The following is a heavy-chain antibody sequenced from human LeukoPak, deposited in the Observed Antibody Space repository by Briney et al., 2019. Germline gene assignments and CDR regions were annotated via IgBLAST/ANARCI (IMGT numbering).Heavy chain of an antibody. Sequence: SETLSLTCTVSGGSISSYYWSWIRQPPGKGLEWIGYIYYSGSTNYNPSLKSRVTISVDTSKNQFSLKLSSVTAADTAVYYCARLYYSNYDFDYWGQGTLVTVSS. V-gene: IGHV4-59*12. CDR1: GGSISSYY. D-gene: IGHD4-11*01. CDR3: ARLYYSNYDFDY. J-gene: IGHJ4*02. CDR2: IYYSGST.